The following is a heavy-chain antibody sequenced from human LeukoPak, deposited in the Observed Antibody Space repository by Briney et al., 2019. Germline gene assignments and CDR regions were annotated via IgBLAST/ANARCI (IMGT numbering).Heavy chain of an antibody. CDR1: GFTFDDYA. J-gene: IGHJ4*02. V-gene: IGHV3-43D*03. CDR2: ISWDGRNT. CDR3: AKDFFSDSHNYGHCDY. Sequence: PGGSLRLSCATSGFTFDDYAMHWVRQAPGKGLEWVSLISWDGRNTYYADSVKGRFTISRDNSKNSLYLQMNSLRAEDTALYYCAKDFFSDSHNYGHCDYWGQGTLVTVSS. D-gene: IGHD4-11*01.